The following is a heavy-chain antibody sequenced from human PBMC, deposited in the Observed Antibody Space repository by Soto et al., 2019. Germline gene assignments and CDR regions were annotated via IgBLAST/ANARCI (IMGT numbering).Heavy chain of an antibody. CDR2: IYAGDSDT. D-gene: IGHD5-18*01. Sequence: PAESLTIYCQAPGYSFTTDGLVSVLQMPGKGLEWMGIIYAGDSDTIDSPSFQGQVTTSSDKSISTAYLEWSSLKASDTAMYYCARYWHSYSSTYFRGMDVWGHGTTVTVSS. J-gene: IGHJ6*01. CDR3: ARYWHSYSSTYFRGMDV. CDR1: GYSFTTDG. V-gene: IGHV5-51*01.